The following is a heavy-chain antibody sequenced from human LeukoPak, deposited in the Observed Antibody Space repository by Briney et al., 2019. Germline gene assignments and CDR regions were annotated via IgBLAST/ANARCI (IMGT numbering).Heavy chain of an antibody. J-gene: IGHJ4*02. Sequence: KRSETLSLTCTVSGYSISSGYYWGWIRQPPGKGLEWIGSIYHSGSTYYNPTLKSRVTISVDTSKNQFSLKLSSVTAADTAVYYCARDAGSTSFDYWGQGALVTVSS. CDR1: GYSISSGYY. V-gene: IGHV4-38-2*02. CDR2: IYHSGST. CDR3: ARDAGSTSFDY.